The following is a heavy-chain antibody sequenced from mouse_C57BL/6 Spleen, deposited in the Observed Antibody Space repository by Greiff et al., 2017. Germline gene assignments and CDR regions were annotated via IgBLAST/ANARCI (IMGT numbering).Heavy chain of an antibody. J-gene: IGHJ2*01. Sequence: QVQLKESGPELVKPGASVKISCKASGYAFSSSWMNWVKQRPGKGLEWIGRIYPGDGDTNNNGKFKGKATLTAAKSSSTAYMQLSSLTSEDSAVYFCARGRDYYGSSYDYWGQGTTLTVSS. CDR2: IYPGDGDT. CDR3: ARGRDYYGSSYDY. D-gene: IGHD1-1*01. CDR1: GYAFSSSW. V-gene: IGHV1-82*01.